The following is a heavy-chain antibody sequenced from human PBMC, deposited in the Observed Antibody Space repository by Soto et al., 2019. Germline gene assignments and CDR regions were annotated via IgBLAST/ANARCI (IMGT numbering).Heavy chain of an antibody. D-gene: IGHD3-16*01. J-gene: IGHJ6*02. CDR2: VDSSGRR. Sequence: GGSLRLSCAASGFTFSTYAMSWVRQAPGKGPEWVSLVDSSGRRYYTDSAKGRFTVSRENSKNALFLQMNSLRAEDTAVYYCARDLGVLDYGMDVWGQGTTGTGSS. CDR1: GFTFSTYA. CDR3: ARDLGVLDYGMDV. V-gene: IGHV3-23*01.